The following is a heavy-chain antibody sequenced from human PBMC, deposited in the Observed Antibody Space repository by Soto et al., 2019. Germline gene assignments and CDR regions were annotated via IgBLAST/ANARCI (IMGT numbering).Heavy chain of an antibody. V-gene: IGHV4-61*01. CDR2: ISYSGST. J-gene: IGHJ4*02. Sequence: SETLSLTCTVSGGSVSSGSYYWSWIRQPPGKGLEWIGYISYSGSTNYNPSLKSRVTISVDTSKNQFSLNLSSVTAADTAVYYCAREGGTIFGVDNFDYWGQGTLVTVS. CDR1: GGSVSSGSYY. D-gene: IGHD3-3*01. CDR3: AREGGTIFGVDNFDY.